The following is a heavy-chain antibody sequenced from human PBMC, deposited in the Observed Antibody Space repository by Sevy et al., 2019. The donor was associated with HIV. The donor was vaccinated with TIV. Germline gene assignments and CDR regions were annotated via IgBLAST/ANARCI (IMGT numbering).Heavy chain of an antibody. J-gene: IGHJ6*02. CDR3: AKDFTGFYGMDV. CDR1: GLSVTNNG. CDR2: ISYDGINK. D-gene: IGHD3-9*01. V-gene: IGHV3-30*18. Sequence: GGSLRLSCEVSGLSVTNNGMHWVRQAPGKGLEWVAVISYDGINKYYGDSVKGRFIISRDRSKNTLYLQMNILRIEDTADYYCAKDFTGFYGMDVWGQGTTVTVSS.